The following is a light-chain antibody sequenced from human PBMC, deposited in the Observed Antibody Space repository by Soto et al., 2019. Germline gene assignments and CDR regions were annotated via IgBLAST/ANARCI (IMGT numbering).Light chain of an antibody. V-gene: IGKV3-15*01. CDR2: AAS. CDR3: QQYNDWPALT. CDR1: QSVGSN. J-gene: IGKJ4*01. Sequence: ETVMTQSPATLSVSPGERATLSCRASQSVGSNVAWYQQKPGQAPRLLIHAASTRATGIPTRFSGSGSGTEFTLTINRLQSEDFAVHYCQQYNDWPALTFGGGTKVEMK.